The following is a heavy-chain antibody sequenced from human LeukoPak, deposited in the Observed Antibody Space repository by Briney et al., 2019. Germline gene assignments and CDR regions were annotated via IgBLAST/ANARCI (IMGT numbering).Heavy chain of an antibody. CDR1: GFTFSRHW. V-gene: IGHV3-7*01. Sequence: GGSLRLSCAASGFTFSRHWLSWVRQAPGKGLEWVANIKFDGNDIYYVDSVKGRFTISRDNAKNSLYLQMNSLRAEDTAVYYCARLDEAFDNWGQGTLVTVSS. CDR3: ARLDEAFDN. D-gene: IGHD5-24*01. J-gene: IGHJ4*02. CDR2: IKFDGNDI.